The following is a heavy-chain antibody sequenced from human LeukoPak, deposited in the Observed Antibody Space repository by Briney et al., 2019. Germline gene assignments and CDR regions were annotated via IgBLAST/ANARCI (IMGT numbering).Heavy chain of an antibody. CDR2: IRYDGSNK. Sequence: GGSLRLSCAASGFNFSSYGMHWVRQAPGKGLEWVAFIRYDGSNKYYADSVKGRFTISRDNSKNTLYLQMNSLRAEDTAVYYCALLRGYYDSSGYPFDAFDIWGQGTMVTVSS. CDR1: GFNFSSYG. CDR3: ALLRGYYDSSGYPFDAFDI. J-gene: IGHJ3*02. D-gene: IGHD3-22*01. V-gene: IGHV3-30*02.